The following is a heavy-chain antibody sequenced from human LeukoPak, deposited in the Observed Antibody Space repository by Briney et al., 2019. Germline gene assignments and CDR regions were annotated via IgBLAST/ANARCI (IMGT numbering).Heavy chain of an antibody. Sequence: SQTLSLTCTVSGGSISSGSYYWSWIRQPAGKGLEWIGRIYTSGSTNYNPSLKSRVTISVDTSKNQFSLKLSSVTAADTAVYYCARVKSITMVRGVSQYFQHWGQGTLVTVSS. V-gene: IGHV4-61*02. CDR1: GGSISSGSYY. CDR3: ARVKSITMVRGVSQYFQH. J-gene: IGHJ1*01. D-gene: IGHD3-10*01. CDR2: IYTSGST.